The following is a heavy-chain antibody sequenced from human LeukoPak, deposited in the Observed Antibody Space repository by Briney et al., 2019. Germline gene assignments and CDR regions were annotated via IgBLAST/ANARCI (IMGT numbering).Heavy chain of an antibody. Sequence: GGSLRLSCAASGFXVSSNYISWVRQAPGKGLEWVSVIYSGGGAYYADSVKGRFTISRDNAKNSLYLQMNSLRDEDTAVYYCARRRQQGGWFDPWGQGTLVTVSS. CDR2: IYSGGGA. D-gene: IGHD1/OR15-1a*01. V-gene: IGHV3-53*01. CDR3: ARRRQQGGWFDP. CDR1: GFXVSSNY. J-gene: IGHJ5*02.